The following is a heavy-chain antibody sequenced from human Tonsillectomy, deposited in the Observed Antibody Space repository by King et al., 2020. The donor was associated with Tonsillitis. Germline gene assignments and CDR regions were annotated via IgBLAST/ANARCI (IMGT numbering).Heavy chain of an antibody. Sequence: VQLVESGGGLVQPGGSMRLSCAVSGLTFSSYWMSWVRQAPGKGLEWVANINQNGGEKYHGDSVKGRFTIYRDNAKNSLYLQMNSLRADDTAVYYGASDVTCGCKYWGPGTLVTVSS. J-gene: IGHJ4*02. D-gene: IGHD2/OR15-2a*01. CDR3: ASDVTCGCKY. CDR1: GLTFSSYW. V-gene: IGHV3-7*03. CDR2: INQNGGEK.